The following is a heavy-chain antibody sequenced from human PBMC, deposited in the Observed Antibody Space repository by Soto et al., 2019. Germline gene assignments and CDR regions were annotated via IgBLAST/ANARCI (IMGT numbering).Heavy chain of an antibody. Sequence: QAQLVQSGAEVKKPGASVKVSCQASGYTFTAQYVNWVRKAPGDGLEWMGWINPTTGATRYAQKFQGRVTMTRDTSMSTAYLEVRSLIPDDTAVYYCAKGDSSWVSWFDPWGQGTLVTVS. CDR3: AKGDSSWVSWFDP. CDR1: GYTFTAQY. D-gene: IGHD6-19*01. CDR2: INPTTGAT. J-gene: IGHJ5*02. V-gene: IGHV1-2*02.